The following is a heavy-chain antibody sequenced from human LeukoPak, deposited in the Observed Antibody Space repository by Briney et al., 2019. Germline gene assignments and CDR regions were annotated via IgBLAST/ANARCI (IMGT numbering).Heavy chain of an antibody. D-gene: IGHD5-24*01. CDR1: GGSISSYY. V-gene: IGHV4-59*08. J-gene: IGHJ4*02. CDR2: IYYSGST. Sequence: SETLSLTCTVSGGSISSYYWSWIRQPPGKGLEWIGYIYYSGSTNYTPSLKSRVTISVDTSKNQFSLKLSSVTAADTAVYYCARHRWLQPFDYWGQGTLVTVSS. CDR3: ARHRWLQPFDY.